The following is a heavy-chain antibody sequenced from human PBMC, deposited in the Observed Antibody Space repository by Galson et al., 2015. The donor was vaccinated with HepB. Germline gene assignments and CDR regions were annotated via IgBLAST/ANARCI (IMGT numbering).Heavy chain of an antibody. J-gene: IGHJ6*02. CDR3: ARGRDGSQGPLHYYYYYGMDV. CDR2: ISSSSSTI. V-gene: IGHV3-48*02. CDR1: GFTFSSYS. Sequence: SLRLSCAASGFTFSSYSMNWVRQAPGKGLEWVSYISSSSSTIYYADSVKGRFTISRDNAKNSLYLQMNSLRDEDTAVYYCARGRDGSQGPLHYYYYYGMDVWGQGTTVTVSS. D-gene: IGHD5-24*01.